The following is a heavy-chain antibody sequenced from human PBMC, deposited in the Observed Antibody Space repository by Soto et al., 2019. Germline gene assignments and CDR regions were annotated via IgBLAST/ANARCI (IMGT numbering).Heavy chain of an antibody. CDR1: GGTFSNYA. CDR2: LIPMFRTP. Sequence: QVQLVQSGAEVKKPGSSVKVCCKASGGTFSNYAITWVRQAPGQGLEWMGGLIPMFRTPNYAEKFLGRVTIAAAESTSTAYMEPNMLASEDTAMYYCSQDAARHSYDVTGYYFDYWGQGTLVTVSS. V-gene: IGHV1-69*12. CDR3: SQDAARHSYDVTGYYFDY. J-gene: IGHJ4*02. D-gene: IGHD3-9*01.